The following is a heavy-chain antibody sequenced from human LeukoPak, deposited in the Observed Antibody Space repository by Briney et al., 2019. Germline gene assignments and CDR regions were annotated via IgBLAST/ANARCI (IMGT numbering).Heavy chain of an antibody. CDR3: ARAGLGRYYYDSSGPPSI. J-gene: IGHJ3*02. CDR1: GGSISSGGYY. D-gene: IGHD3-22*01. Sequence: PSQTLSLTCTVSGGSISSGGYYWSWIRQPPGKGLEWIGYIYHSGSTYYNPSLKSRVTISVDRSKNQFSLKLSSVTAADTAVYYCARAGLGRYYYDSSGPPSIWGQGTMVTVSS. V-gene: IGHV4-30-2*01. CDR2: IYHSGST.